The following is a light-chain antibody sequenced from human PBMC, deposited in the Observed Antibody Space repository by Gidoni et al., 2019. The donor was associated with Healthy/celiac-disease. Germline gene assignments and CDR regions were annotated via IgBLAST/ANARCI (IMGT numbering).Light chain of an antibody. J-gene: IGKJ4*01. CDR1: QGISSA. V-gene: IGKV1-13*02. CDR2: DAS. Sequence: AIQLTQSPSSLSASAGDRVTITCRASQGISSALAWYQQKPGKAPKLLIYDASSLESRVPSRFSGSGSGTDFTLTISSLQPEDFATYYCQQFNSYPLTFGGGTKVEIK. CDR3: QQFNSYPLT.